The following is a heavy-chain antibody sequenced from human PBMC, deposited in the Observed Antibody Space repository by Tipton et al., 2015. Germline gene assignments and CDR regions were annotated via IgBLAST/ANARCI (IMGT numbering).Heavy chain of an antibody. J-gene: IGHJ3*02. CDR1: GGSISTSTNY. CDR3: ARQGRYVRNFDAFDI. V-gene: IGHV4-39*01. Sequence: TLSLTCTVSGGSISTSTNYWGWIRQPPGKGLEWIGSISYTGSTYYNPSLKSRVTLSVDTSKNQFSLKLSSVTAADTAVYYCARQGRYVRNFDAFDIWGQGPMVTVSS. CDR2: ISYTGST. D-gene: IGHD4-23*01.